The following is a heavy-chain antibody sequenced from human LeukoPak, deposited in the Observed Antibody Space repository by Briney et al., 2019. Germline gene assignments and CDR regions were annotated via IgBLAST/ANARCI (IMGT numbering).Heavy chain of an antibody. CDR1: GFTFDDYA. D-gene: IGHD1-26*01. J-gene: IGHJ3*02. Sequence: GRSLTLTCAASGFTFDDYAMHWVRQAPGKGLEWVSGIRWNSGSIGYADSVKGRFTIFRANAKHSLYLQMNSLRAEDTALYYCAKARARWELLLAFDIWGQGTMVTVSS. CDR3: AKARARWELLLAFDI. V-gene: IGHV3-9*01. CDR2: IRWNSGSI.